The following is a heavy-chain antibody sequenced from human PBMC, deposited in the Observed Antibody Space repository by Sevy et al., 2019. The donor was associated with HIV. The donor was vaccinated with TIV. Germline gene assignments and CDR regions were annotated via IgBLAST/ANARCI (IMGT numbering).Heavy chain of an antibody. Sequence: GGSLRLSCAASGFTFSSYAMSWVRQAPGKGLEWVSAISGSGGSTYYADSVKGRFTISRYNSKNTLYLQMNSLRAEDTAVYYCAKDTGIAVLGSTDYWAQGTLFTVS. CDR2: ISGSGGST. CDR3: AKDTGIAVLGSTDY. J-gene: IGHJ4*02. D-gene: IGHD6-19*01. CDR1: GFTFSSYA. V-gene: IGHV3-23*01.